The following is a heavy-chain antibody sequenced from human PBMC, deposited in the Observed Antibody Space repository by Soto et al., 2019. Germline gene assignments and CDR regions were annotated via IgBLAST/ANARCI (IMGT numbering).Heavy chain of an antibody. D-gene: IGHD3-3*01. CDR1: GFTFSSYS. V-gene: IGHV3-21*01. J-gene: IGHJ4*02. CDR2: ISSSSSYI. CDR3: ERVLVQRFLEWPEFDY. Sequence: PGGSLRLSCAASGFTFSSYSMNWVRQAPGKVLEWVSSISSSSSYIYYADSVKGRLTISRDNAKNSLYLQMNSLMAADPSVTYFERVLVQRFLEWPEFDYWGQVTLFTGSS.